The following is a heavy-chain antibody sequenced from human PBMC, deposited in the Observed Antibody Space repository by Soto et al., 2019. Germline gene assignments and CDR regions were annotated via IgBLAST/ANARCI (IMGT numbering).Heavy chain of an antibody. Sequence: SETLSLTCTVSGGSISTYYWSWIRQPPGKGLEWIAYSYASGSTIYNPSLKSRVTISLDTSKNHVSLILNSVNVADSAIYYCARGHFDSRGYSNALDCWGQGTLVTVSS. J-gene: IGHJ4*02. CDR3: ARGHFDSRGYSNALDC. V-gene: IGHV4-59*01. CDR1: GGSISTYY. CDR2: SYASGST. D-gene: IGHD3-22*01.